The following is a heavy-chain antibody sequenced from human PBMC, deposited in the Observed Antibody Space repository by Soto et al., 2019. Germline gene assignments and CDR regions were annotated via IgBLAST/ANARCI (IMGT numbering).Heavy chain of an antibody. CDR2: KHHSGST. J-gene: IGHJ6*02. Sequence: QVHLQESGPGLVKPSGTLSLTCGVSGGSINNGYWWTWVRQPPGKGLEWIGEKHHSGSTNYNLSLKSRVSISLDKSKNQFSLIWSSVTAADTAVYYCAYSSGWWRLDVWCQGTTVTVSS. D-gene: IGHD6-19*01. V-gene: IGHV4-4*02. CDR1: GGSINNGYW. CDR3: AYSSGWWRLDV.